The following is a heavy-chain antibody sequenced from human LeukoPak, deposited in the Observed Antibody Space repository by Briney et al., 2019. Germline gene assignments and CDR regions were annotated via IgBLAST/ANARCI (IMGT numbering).Heavy chain of an antibody. CDR3: ARASLGGSGDYYPFFDY. J-gene: IGHJ4*02. V-gene: IGHV4-38-2*01. Sequence: PSETLSLTCAVYGGSFSGYYWGWVRQPPGKGLEWIGSIYHNGRTYYNPSLKSRVTISVDTSRNQFSLKLSSVTAAETAVYYCARASLGGSGDYYPFFDYWGQGTVGTVSS. CDR1: GGSFSGYY. CDR2: IYHNGRT. D-gene: IGHD3-10*01.